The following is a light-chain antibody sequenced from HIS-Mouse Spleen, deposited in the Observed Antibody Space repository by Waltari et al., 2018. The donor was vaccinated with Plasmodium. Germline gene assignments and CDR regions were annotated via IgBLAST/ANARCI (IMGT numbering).Light chain of an antibody. CDR2: GAS. Sequence: EIVMTQSPATLSVSPGERATLSCRASQSVSSNLAWYQQKPGPAPRLLIYGASTRATGIPARFSCSGSGTEFTLTLSSLQSEDFAVFYCQQYNNWSFTFGPGTKVDIK. CDR3: QQYNNWSFT. J-gene: IGKJ3*01. CDR1: QSVSSN. V-gene: IGKV3-15*01.